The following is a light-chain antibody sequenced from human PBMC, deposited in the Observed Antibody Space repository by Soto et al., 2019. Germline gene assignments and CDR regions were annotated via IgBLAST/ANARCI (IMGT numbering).Light chain of an antibody. J-gene: IGKJ1*01. V-gene: IGKV1-5*03. CDR1: QSISSW. CDR3: QQYNSYSQT. CDR2: KAS. Sequence: DIQMTQSPSTLSASVGDRVTITCRASQSISSWLAWYQQKPGKAPKLLIYKASSLDSGVPSRFSGSGSGTDFTLTISSLQPDDFATYYCQQYNSYSQTFGQGTKVEIK.